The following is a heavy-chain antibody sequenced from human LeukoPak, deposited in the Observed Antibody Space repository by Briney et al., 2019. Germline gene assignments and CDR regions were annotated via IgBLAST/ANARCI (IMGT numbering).Heavy chain of an antibody. CDR2: ISAGNGNT. V-gene: IGHV1-3*01. CDR3: ARDSGSGSNDY. D-gene: IGHD1-26*01. CDR1: GYTFIGHY. J-gene: IGHJ4*02. Sequence: ASVKVSCKASGYTFIGHYMHWVRQVPGQGLEWMGWISAGNGNTKYSQNFQGRVTFISNTSATTAFMELSSLRSEDAAVYYCARDSGSGSNDYWGQGTLVTVSS.